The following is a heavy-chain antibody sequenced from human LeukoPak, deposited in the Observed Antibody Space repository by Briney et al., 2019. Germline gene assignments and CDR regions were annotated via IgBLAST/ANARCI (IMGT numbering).Heavy chain of an antibody. CDR3: ARDDCSSISCYHNWFDP. J-gene: IGHJ5*02. V-gene: IGHV3-7*01. CDR1: GFPVSSNY. CDR2: IKQDGSEK. Sequence: PGGSLRLSCVASGFPVSSNYMTWLRQAPGKGLEWVANIKQDGSEKYYVDSVKGRFTISRDNAKNSLYLQMNSLRAEDTAVYYCARDDCSSISCYHNWFDPWGQGTLVTVSS. D-gene: IGHD2-2*01.